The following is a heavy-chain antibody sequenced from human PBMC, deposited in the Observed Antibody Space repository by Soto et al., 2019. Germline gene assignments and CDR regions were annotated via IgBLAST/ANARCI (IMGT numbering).Heavy chain of an antibody. CDR1: GGSISSSSYY. Sequence: SETLSLTCTVSGGSISSSSYYWGWIRQPPGKGLEWIGSIYYSGSTYYNPSLKSRVTISVDTSKNQFSLKLSSVTAADTAVYYCAREVVTAIAFDIWGQGTMVTVSS. J-gene: IGHJ3*02. D-gene: IGHD2-21*02. CDR3: AREVVTAIAFDI. CDR2: IYYSGST. V-gene: IGHV4-39*02.